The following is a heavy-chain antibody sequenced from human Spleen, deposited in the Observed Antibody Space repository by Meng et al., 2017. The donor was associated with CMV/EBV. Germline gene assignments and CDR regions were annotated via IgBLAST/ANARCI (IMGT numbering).Heavy chain of an antibody. CDR1: YTFTGYY. Sequence: YTFTGYYMHWVRQAPGQGLEWMGWINPNSGGTNYAQTFQGRVTMTRDTSISTAYMELSRLGSDDTAVYYCARRPGYCSSTSCSIIDYWGQGTLVTVSS. V-gene: IGHV1-2*02. CDR2: INPNSGGT. J-gene: IGHJ4*02. D-gene: IGHD2-2*01. CDR3: ARRPGYCSSTSCSIIDY.